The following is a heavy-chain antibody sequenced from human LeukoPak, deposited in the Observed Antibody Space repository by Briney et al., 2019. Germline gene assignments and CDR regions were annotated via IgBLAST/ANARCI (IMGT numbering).Heavy chain of an antibody. D-gene: IGHD3-9*01. Sequence: PSETLSLTCTISGGSISSYYWSWIRQPPGKGLEWIGYIYYSGSTNYNPSLKSRVTISVDTSKNQFSLKLSSVTAADTAVYYCARRPYDMDNWFDPWGQGTLVTVSS. CDR3: ARRPYDMDNWFDP. CDR1: GGSISSYY. V-gene: IGHV4-59*01. CDR2: IYYSGST. J-gene: IGHJ5*02.